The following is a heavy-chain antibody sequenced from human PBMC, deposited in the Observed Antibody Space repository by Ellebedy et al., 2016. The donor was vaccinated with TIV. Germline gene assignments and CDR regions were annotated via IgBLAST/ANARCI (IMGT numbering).Heavy chain of an antibody. CDR2: IYYSGST. V-gene: IGHV4-39*01. J-gene: IGHJ6*02. Sequence: SETLSLTCTVSGGSISSSSYYWGWIRQPPGKGLEWIGSIYYSGSTYYNPSLKSRVTISVDTSKNQFSLKLSSVTAADTAVYYCARLPYGSGSMDVWGQGITVTVSS. CDR1: GGSISSSSYY. CDR3: ARLPYGSGSMDV. D-gene: IGHD3-10*01.